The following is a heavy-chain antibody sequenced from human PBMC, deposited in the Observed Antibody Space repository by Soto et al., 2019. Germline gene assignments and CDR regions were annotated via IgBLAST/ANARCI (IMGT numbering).Heavy chain of an antibody. CDR1: GGSISSGGYY. D-gene: IGHD3-9*01. Sequence: QVQLQESGPGLVKPSQTLSLTCTVSGGSISSGGYYWSWIRQHPGKGLEWIGYIYYSGSTYYNPSLKSRVTRSVDTSKNQFSLKLSSVTAADTAVYYCARDYLDYNYANHLDVWGQGTTVTVSS. J-gene: IGHJ6*02. CDR3: ARDYLDYNYANHLDV. CDR2: IYYSGST. V-gene: IGHV4-31*03.